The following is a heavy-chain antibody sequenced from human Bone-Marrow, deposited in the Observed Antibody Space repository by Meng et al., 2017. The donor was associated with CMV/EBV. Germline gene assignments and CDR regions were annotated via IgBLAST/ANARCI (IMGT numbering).Heavy chain of an antibody. J-gene: IGHJ6*01. CDR2: INSDGSST. D-gene: IGHD3-3*01. CDR3: ARDLGGVDFGVVRGDYYGMDV. CDR1: GFTFSSYW. Sequence: GESLKISCAASGFTFSSYWMHWVRQAPGKGLVWVSRINSDGSSTSYADSVKGRFTISRDNAKNTLYLQMNSLRAEDTAVYYCARDLGGVDFGVVRGDYYGMDVWGQGPTVTGSS. V-gene: IGHV3-74*01.